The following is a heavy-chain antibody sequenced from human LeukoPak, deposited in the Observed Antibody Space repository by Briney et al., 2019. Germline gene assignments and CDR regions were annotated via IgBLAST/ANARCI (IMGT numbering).Heavy chain of an antibody. Sequence: SETLSLTSTVSGGSISSYYWSWIRQPPGKGLEWIGYIYYSGSTNYNPSLKSRVTISVDTSKNQFSLKLSSVTAADTAVYYCARVYSSGWARGTIDYWGQGTLVTVSS. CDR1: GGSISSYY. D-gene: IGHD6-19*01. J-gene: IGHJ4*02. V-gene: IGHV4-59*01. CDR3: ARVYSSGWARGTIDY. CDR2: IYYSGST.